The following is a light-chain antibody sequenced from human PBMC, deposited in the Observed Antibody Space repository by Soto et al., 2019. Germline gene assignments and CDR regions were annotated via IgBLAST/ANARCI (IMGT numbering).Light chain of an antibody. J-gene: IGLJ1*01. V-gene: IGLV3-21*02. CDR3: QVWDSSSDHYV. CDR1: NIGSES. Sequence: SYELPQPPSVSVAPGQTARITCGGNNIGSESVHWYQQKPGQAPVLVVCDDADRPSGIPERFSGSNSGNTATLTISRVEAGDEVDYYCQVWDSSSDHYVFGTGNKVTPL. CDR2: DDA.